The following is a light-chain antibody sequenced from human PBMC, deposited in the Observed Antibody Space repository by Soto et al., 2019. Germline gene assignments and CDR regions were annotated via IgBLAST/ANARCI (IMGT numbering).Light chain of an antibody. V-gene: IGLV2-8*01. CDR3: SSYAGSNRVV. J-gene: IGLJ2*01. Sequence: QSALTQPPSASGSPGQSGTISCTGTSSDVGGYNYVSWYQQHPGKAPKLMIYEVSKRPSGVHDRFSGSKSGNTASLTVSGLQAEDEADYYCSSYAGSNRVVFGVGTKLPVL. CDR2: EVS. CDR1: SSDVGGYNY.